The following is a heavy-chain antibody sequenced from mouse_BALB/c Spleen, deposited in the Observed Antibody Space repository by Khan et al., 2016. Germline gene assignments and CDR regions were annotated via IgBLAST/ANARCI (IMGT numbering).Heavy chain of an antibody. J-gene: IGHJ4*01. D-gene: IGHD2-4*01. Sequence: EVQLQESGPGLVKPSQSLSLTCTVTGYSITSDYAWNWIRQFPGNRLEWMGYISYSGSTSYNPSLKSRISITRDTSKNQFFLQLNSVTSEDTATXYCARSDYCDKHAIDYWGQGTSVTVSS. CDR3: ARSDYCDKHAIDY. V-gene: IGHV3-2*02. CDR1: GYSITSDYA. CDR2: ISYSGST.